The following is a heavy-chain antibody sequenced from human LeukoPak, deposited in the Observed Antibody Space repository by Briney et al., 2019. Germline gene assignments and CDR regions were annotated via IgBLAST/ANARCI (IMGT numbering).Heavy chain of an antibody. V-gene: IGHV3-23*01. J-gene: IGHJ4*02. CDR1: GFTFSSYA. CDR2: ISGSGGST. CDR3: AKGRGYSYGPIGY. D-gene: IGHD5-18*01. Sequence: GGSLRLSCASSGFTFSSYAMSWVRQAPGKGLEWVSAISGSGGSTYYADSVKGRFTISRDNSKNTLYLQMNSLRAEDTAVYYCAKGRGYSYGPIGYWGQGTLVTVSS.